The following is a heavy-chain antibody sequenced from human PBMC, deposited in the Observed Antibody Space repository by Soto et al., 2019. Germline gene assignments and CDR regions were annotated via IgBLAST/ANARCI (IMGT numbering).Heavy chain of an antibody. D-gene: IGHD2-2*01. CDR1: GFTFSYYT. CDR2: ISNSGDTI. V-gene: IGHV3-23*01. CDR3: AGPVPAPTQYDYYDMDV. J-gene: IGHJ6*02. Sequence: EVQLLESGGGLVQPGGSLRLSCVASGFTFSYYTMSWVRQAPGKGLEWVSGISNSGDTIYYADSVKGRFTISRDNFENSLCLHMNSLGADDTAVYYCAGPVPAPTQYDYYDMDVWGQGTTVIVSS.